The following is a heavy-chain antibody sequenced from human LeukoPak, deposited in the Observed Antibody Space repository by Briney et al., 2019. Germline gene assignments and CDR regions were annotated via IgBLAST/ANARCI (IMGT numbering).Heavy chain of an antibody. Sequence: SETLSLTCAVYGGSFSGYYWSWIRQPPGKGLEWIGEINHSGSTNYNPSLKSRVTISVDTSKNQFSLKLSSVTAADTAVYYCARGRKGERFLEWLNPPRPYYFDYWGQGTLVTVSS. CDR1: GGSFSGYY. CDR2: INHSGST. D-gene: IGHD3-3*01. V-gene: IGHV4-34*01. CDR3: ARGRKGERFLEWLNPPRPYYFDY. J-gene: IGHJ4*02.